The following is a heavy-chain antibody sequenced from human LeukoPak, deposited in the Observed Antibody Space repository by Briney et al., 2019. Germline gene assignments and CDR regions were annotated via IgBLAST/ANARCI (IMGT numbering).Heavy chain of an antibody. CDR1: GFTFSSCW. Sequence: PGGSLRLSCAASGFTFSSCWMSWVRQAPGKGLEWVANIKQDGSEKYYVDSVKGRFTISRDNAKNSLYLQMNSLRAEDTAVYYCARGTGYSSGWFKTWYFDLWGRGTLVTVSS. J-gene: IGHJ2*01. CDR2: IKQDGSEK. V-gene: IGHV3-7*01. D-gene: IGHD6-19*01. CDR3: ARGTGYSSGWFKTWYFDL.